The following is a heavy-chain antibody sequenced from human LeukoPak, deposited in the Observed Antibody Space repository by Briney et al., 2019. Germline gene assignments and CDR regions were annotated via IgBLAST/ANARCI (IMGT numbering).Heavy chain of an antibody. CDR3: ARDHGSGWIKYYFDY. V-gene: IGHV1-46*01. D-gene: IGHD6-19*01. CDR1: GYTFTGYY. CDR2: INPSGGST. J-gene: IGHJ4*02. Sequence: ASVKVSCKASGYTFTGYYMHCVRQAPGQGLEWMGIINPSGGSTSYAQKFQGRVTMTRDTSTSTVYMELSSLRSEDTAVYYCARDHGSGWIKYYFDYWGQGTLVTVSS.